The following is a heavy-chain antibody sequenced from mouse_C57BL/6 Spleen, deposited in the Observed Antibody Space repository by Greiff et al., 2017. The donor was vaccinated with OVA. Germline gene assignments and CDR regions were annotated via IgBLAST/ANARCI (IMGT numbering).Heavy chain of an antibody. CDR1: GYTFTDYY. J-gene: IGHJ2*01. V-gene: IGHV1-76*01. Sequence: VQLQESGAELVRPGASVKLSCQASGYTFTDYYINWVKQRPGQGLEWIARIYPGSGNTYYNEKFKGKATLTAEKSSSTAYVQRSSLTSEDSAVYFCARGVWDYWGQGTTLTVSS. D-gene: IGHD6-2*01. CDR2: IYPGSGNT. CDR3: ARGVWDY.